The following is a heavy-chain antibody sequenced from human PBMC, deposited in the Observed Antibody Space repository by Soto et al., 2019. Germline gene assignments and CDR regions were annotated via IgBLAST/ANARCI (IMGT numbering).Heavy chain of an antibody. V-gene: IGHV3-74*01. CDR1: GFTFSSIW. CDR2: INSDGSTT. J-gene: IGHJ4*02. CDR3: VRDIR. Sequence: EVQLVESGGGLVQPGGSLRLSCAASGFTFSSIWMHWVRQAPGKGLVWVSCINSDGSTTSYADSVKGRFTISRDNAKNTLYLPMNRLTAEDTAVYYCVRDIRWGQGTLVTVSS.